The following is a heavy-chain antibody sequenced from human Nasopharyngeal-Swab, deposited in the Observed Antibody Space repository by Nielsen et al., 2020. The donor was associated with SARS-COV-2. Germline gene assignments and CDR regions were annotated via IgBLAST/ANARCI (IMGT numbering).Heavy chain of an antibody. CDR3: ARAYSSSSQYYYYYYGMDV. D-gene: IGHD6-6*01. J-gene: IGHJ6*02. CDR1: GYSFTSYW. V-gene: IGHV5-51*01. Sequence: GESLKISCKGSGYSFTSYWIGWVRQMPGKGLEWMGIIYPGDSDTRYSPSFQGQVTISADKSISTAYLQWSSLKASDTAMYYCARAYSSSSQYYYYYYGMDVWGQGTTVTVS. CDR2: IYPGDSDT.